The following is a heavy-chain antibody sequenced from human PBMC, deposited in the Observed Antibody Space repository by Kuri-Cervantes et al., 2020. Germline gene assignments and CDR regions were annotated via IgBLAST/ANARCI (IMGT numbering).Heavy chain of an antibody. CDR1: GFTFSSYS. J-gene: IGHJ6*02. CDR2: ISSSSSYI. V-gene: IGHV3-21*01. Sequence: ETLSLTCAASGFTFSSYSMNWVRQAPGKGLEWVSSISSSSSYIYYADSVKGRFTISRDNAKNSLYLQTNSLRAEDTAVYYCAKVPHPCSGGSCYFDSWGMDVWGQGTTVTVSS. D-gene: IGHD2-15*01. CDR3: AKVPHPCSGGSCYFDSWGMDV.